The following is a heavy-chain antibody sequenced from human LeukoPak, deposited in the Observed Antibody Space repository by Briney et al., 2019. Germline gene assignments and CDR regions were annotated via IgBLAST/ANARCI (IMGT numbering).Heavy chain of an antibody. CDR3: ARDHLAAAVNWFDP. CDR2: IYYSGST. Sequence: KASETLSLTCTVSGGSISSSSYYWGWIRQPPGKGLERIGSIYYSGSTYYNPSLKSRVTISVDTSKNQFSLKLSSVTAADTAVYYCARDHLAAAVNWFDPWGQGTLVTVSS. V-gene: IGHV4-39*07. D-gene: IGHD6-13*01. J-gene: IGHJ5*02. CDR1: GGSISSSSYY.